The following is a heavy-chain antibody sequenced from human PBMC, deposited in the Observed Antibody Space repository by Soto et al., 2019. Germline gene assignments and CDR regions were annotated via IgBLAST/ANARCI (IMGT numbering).Heavy chain of an antibody. V-gene: IGHV6-1*01. D-gene: IGHD1-26*01. CDR2: TYYRSKWYN. Sequence: SQTLSLTCAISGDSVSSNSAAWNWIRQSPSRGLEWLGRTYYRSKWYNDYAVSVKSRITINPDTSKNQFSLQLNSVTPEDTAVYYCAREVAPIGYSGSYYYYYYYMDVWGKGTTVTVSS. CDR3: AREVAPIGYSGSYYYYYYYMDV. J-gene: IGHJ6*03. CDR1: GDSVSSNSAA.